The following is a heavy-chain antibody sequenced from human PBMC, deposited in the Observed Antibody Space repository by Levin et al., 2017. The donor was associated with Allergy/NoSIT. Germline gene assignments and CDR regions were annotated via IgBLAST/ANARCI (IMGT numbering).Heavy chain of an antibody. J-gene: IGHJ3*02. CDR3: ARNWRSGFDI. D-gene: IGHD2-8*02. CDR1: GFTFSSYW. Sequence: TGGSLRLSCAASGFTFSSYWMSWVRQAPGKGLEWVANIKQDGTEKFYVDSVKGRFTTSKDNAKNSVDLYMTSLRVEDSAVYYCARNWRSGFDIWGPGTMVTVSS. V-gene: IGHV3-7*01. CDR2: IKQDGTEK.